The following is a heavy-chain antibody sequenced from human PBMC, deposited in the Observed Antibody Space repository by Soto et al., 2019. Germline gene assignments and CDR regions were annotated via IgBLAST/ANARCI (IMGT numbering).Heavy chain of an antibody. CDR2: IKQDGSDE. Sequence: PGGSLRLSCAASGFTFSSYWMSWGRQAPGKGLEWVANIKQDGSDEYYVDSMKGRFTISRDNAKNSLYLQMNSLRAEDTAVYYCARSLGWRDAFDIWGQGTMVTVS. J-gene: IGHJ3*02. CDR3: ARSLGWRDAFDI. D-gene: IGHD6-19*01. CDR1: GFTFSSYW. V-gene: IGHV3-7*01.